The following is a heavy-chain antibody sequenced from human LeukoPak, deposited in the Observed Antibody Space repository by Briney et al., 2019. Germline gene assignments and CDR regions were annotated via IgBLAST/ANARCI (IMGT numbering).Heavy chain of an antibody. CDR1: GGSISGSKYF. D-gene: IGHD3-10*01. CDR3: ARHSYYEGSGPHNGGL. CDR2: IHYSGSA. Sequence: SETLSLTCTVCGGSISGSKYFWGWIRQPPGKGLEWIGSIHYSGSAYYRPPFKSRVTISVDTSKNQFSLKLKSVTAADTAVYYCARHSYYEGSGPHNGGLWGQGTLVTVPS. V-gene: IGHV4-39*01. J-gene: IGHJ4*02.